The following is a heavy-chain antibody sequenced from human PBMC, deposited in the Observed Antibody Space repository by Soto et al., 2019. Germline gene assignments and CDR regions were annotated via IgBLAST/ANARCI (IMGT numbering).Heavy chain of an antibody. CDR3: ATRLNHSGWSKFRGKTFDY. Sequence: KHSETLSLTCAVYGGSFSGYYWSWIRQPPGKGLEWIGEINHSGSTNYNPSLKSRVTISVDTSKNQFSLKLGSVTAADTAVYYCATRLNHSGWSKFRGKTFDYWGQGTLVTVSS. D-gene: IGHD6-19*01. V-gene: IGHV4-34*01. CDR2: INHSGST. J-gene: IGHJ4*02. CDR1: GGSFSGYY.